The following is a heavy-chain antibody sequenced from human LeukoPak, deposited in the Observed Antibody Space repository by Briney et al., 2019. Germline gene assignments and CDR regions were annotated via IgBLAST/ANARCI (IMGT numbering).Heavy chain of an antibody. Sequence: PGGSLRLSCAASGFTFSNHAMNWVRQAPGQGLEWVSSIDVRSTDIYYADSVKGRFTISRDNAKNSLYLQMHSLRAEDTAVYYCARRGYYDSSGYDYWGQGTLVTVPS. CDR1: GFTFSNHA. CDR3: ARRGYYDSSGYDY. J-gene: IGHJ4*02. D-gene: IGHD3-22*01. CDR2: IDVRSTDI. V-gene: IGHV3-21*01.